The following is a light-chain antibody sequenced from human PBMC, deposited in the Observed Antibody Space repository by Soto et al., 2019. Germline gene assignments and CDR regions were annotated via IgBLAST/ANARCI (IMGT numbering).Light chain of an antibody. CDR1: SSDVGFYDY. Sequence: QSALTQPASVSGSPGQSITISCTGTSSDVGFYDYVSWYQQHPGDAPKLLIYEVTNRPSEVSDRFSGSKSGNTASLTISGGQSEDEASYYCRAYASSDCLDVFFGGGTKLTVL. CDR3: RAYASSDCLDVF. CDR2: EVT. V-gene: IGLV2-14*01. J-gene: IGLJ2*01.